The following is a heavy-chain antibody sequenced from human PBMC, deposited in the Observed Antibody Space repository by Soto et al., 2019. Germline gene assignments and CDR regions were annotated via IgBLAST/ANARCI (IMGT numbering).Heavy chain of an antibody. J-gene: IGHJ4*02. Sequence: QVQLVESGGGVVQPGRSLRLSCAASGFTFSSYGMHWVRQAPGKGLEWVAGISYDGSNKYYADSVKGRFSISRDNSKNTLYLQMNSLRAEDTAMYYCAKEVVTAFDYWGQGTLLSVSS. V-gene: IGHV3-30*18. CDR2: ISYDGSNK. CDR1: GFTFSSYG. CDR3: AKEVVTAFDY. D-gene: IGHD2-21*02.